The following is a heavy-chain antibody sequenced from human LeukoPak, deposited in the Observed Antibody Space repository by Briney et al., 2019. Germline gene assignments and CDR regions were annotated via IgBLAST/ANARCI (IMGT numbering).Heavy chain of an antibody. Sequence: GGSLRLSCAASGFTFSSYAMSWVRQAPGKGLEWVSGISGGGGSTYYADSVKGRFTISRDNSKNTLYLQINSLRAEDTAVYYCAKDRRQWLPQTDCWGRGTLVTVSS. V-gene: IGHV3-23*01. J-gene: IGHJ4*02. CDR3: AKDRRQWLPQTDC. CDR2: ISGGGGST. D-gene: IGHD6-19*01. CDR1: GFTFSSYA.